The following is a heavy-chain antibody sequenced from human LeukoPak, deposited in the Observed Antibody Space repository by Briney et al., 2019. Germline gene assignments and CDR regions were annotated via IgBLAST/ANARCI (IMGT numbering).Heavy chain of an antibody. CDR1: GGSISSSSYY. D-gene: IGHD1-26*01. J-gene: IGHJ3*02. V-gene: IGHV4-39*07. CDR2: IYYSGST. CDR3: ARGFVGKGNAFDI. Sequence: SETLSLTCTVSGGSISSSSYYWGWIRQPPGKGLEWIGSIYYSGSTYYNPSLKSRVTISVDTSKNQFSLKLSSVTAADTAVYYCARGFVGKGNAFDIWGQGTMVTVSS.